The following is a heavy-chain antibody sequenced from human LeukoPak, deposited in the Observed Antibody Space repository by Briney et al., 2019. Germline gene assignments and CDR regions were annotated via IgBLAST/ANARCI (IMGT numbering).Heavy chain of an antibody. CDR2: IYSGGST. Sequence: GGSLRLSCAASGFTFSSYAMSWVRQAPGKGLEWVSVIYSGGSTYYADSVKGRFTISRDNSKNTLYLQMNSLRAEDTAVYYCAMSYSGSIRGFDYWGQGTLVTVSS. D-gene: IGHD1-26*01. CDR1: GFTFSSYA. CDR3: AMSYSGSIRGFDY. V-gene: IGHV3-53*01. J-gene: IGHJ4*02.